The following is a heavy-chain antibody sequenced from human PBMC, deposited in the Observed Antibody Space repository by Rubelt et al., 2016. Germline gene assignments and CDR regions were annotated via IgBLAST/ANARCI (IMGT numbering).Heavy chain of an antibody. J-gene: IGHJ5*02. Sequence: QVQLVQSGAEVKKPGSSVKVSCKASGGTFSSYAISWVRQDPGQGLEWLGGIIPNFGTPHYAQKFQGGVKITADESTGKAYMELSSLRSEDTAVYYCARIKEDWFDPWGQGTLVTVSS. CDR1: GGTFSSYA. V-gene: IGHV1-69*01. CDR3: ARIKEDWFDP. CDR2: IIPNFGTP.